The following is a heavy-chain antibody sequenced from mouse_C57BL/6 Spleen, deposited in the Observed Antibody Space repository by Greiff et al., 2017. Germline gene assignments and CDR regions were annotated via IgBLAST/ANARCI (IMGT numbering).Heavy chain of an antibody. V-gene: IGHV5-9-1*02. Sequence: DVTLVESGAGLVQPGGSLKLSCAASGFTFSSYALSWVRQTPEKRLEWVAYISSGGDYIYYADTVKGRFTISRDNARNTLYLQMSSLKSEDTAMYYCTREGRDGHAMDYWGQGTSVTVSS. CDR2: ISSGGDYI. D-gene: IGHD1-1*01. CDR3: TREGRDGHAMDY. CDR1: GFTFSSYA. J-gene: IGHJ4*01.